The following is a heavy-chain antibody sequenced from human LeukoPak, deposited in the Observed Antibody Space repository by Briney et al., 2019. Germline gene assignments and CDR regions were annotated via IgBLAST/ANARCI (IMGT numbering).Heavy chain of an antibody. CDR2: INHSGST. Sequence: SGTLSLTCAVYGVSFSGYYWSWIRQAPGKGLEWIGEINHSGSTNYNPSLKSRVTISVDTSKNQFSLKLSSVTAADTAVYYCARGPYPYYFDYWGQGTLVTVSS. V-gene: IGHV4-34*01. CDR1: GVSFSGYY. CDR3: ARGPYPYYFDY. J-gene: IGHJ4*02.